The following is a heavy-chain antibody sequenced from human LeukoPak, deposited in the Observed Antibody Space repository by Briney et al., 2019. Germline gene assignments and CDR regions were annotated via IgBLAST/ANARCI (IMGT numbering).Heavy chain of an antibody. CDR2: IRSDGSNK. J-gene: IGHJ4*02. CDR1: GFTFSSYG. V-gene: IGHV3-30*02. Sequence: GGSLRLSCAASGFTFSSYGMHWVRQAPGKGLEWVAFIRSDGSNKYYADSVKGRFTISRDNSKNTLYLQMNSLRAEDTAVYYCARDQEGFDYWGQGTLVTVSS. CDR3: ARDQEGFDY.